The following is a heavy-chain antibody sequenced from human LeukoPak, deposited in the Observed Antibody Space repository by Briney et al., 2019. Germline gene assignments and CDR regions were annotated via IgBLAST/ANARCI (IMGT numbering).Heavy chain of an antibody. Sequence: GGSLRPSCAASGFTFSSYWMSWVRQAPGKGLEWVANIKQDGSEKYYVDSVKGRFTISRDNAKNSLYLQTNSLRAEDTAVYYCAREQSMVRGVTSFDYWGQGTLVTVSS. CDR1: GFTFSSYW. J-gene: IGHJ4*02. D-gene: IGHD3-10*01. CDR2: IKQDGSEK. CDR3: AREQSMVRGVTSFDY. V-gene: IGHV3-7*01.